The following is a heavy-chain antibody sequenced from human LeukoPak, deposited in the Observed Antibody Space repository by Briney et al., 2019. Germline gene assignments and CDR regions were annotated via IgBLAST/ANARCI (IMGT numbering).Heavy chain of an antibody. CDR2: INPNSGGT. Sequence: ASVKVSCKASGYTFTGYYMHWVRQAPGQGLEWMGRINPNSGGTNYAQKFQGGVTMTRDTSISTAYMELSRLRSDDTAVYYCARVGDSYSSGWYDAPYYFDYWGQGTLVTVSS. D-gene: IGHD6-19*01. CDR1: GYTFTGYY. J-gene: IGHJ4*02. V-gene: IGHV1-2*06. CDR3: ARVGDSYSSGWYDAPYYFDY.